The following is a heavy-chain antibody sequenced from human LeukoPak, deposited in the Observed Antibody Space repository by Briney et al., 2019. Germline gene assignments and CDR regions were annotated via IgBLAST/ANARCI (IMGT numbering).Heavy chain of an antibody. D-gene: IGHD4-23*01. Sequence: SEPLSLTCTISGGSISSGDNYWSWIRQPPGKGLEWIGYIYFSGSAYFNPSLKNRVTISVDSSKNQFSLKLNSVTAAGTAVYYCARRVGDNKSGGNYRSSSDSWGQGTLVTVSS. CDR2: IYFSGSA. CDR3: ARRVGDNKSGGNYRSSSDS. V-gene: IGHV4-30-4*08. J-gene: IGHJ4*02. CDR1: GGSISSGDNY.